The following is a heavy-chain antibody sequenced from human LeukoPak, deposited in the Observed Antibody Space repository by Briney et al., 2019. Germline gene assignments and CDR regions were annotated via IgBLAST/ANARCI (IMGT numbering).Heavy chain of an antibody. V-gene: IGHV4-61*02. CDR3: ARGCSSSWYESDVEWFDP. Sequence: KPSQTLSLTCTVSGGSISSGSYYWSWIRQPAGKGLEWIGRIYTSGSTNYNPSLKSRVTISVDTSKNQFSLKLSSVTAADTAVYYCARGCSSSWYESDVEWFDPWGQGTLVTVSS. CDR2: IYTSGST. J-gene: IGHJ5*02. D-gene: IGHD6-13*01. CDR1: GGSISSGSYY.